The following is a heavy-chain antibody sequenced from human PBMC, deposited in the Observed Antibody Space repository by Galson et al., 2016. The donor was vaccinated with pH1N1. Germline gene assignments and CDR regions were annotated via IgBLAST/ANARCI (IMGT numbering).Heavy chain of an antibody. CDR1: GYTFTRYG. J-gene: IGHJ4*02. V-gene: IGHV1-3*01. Sequence: CKASGYTFTRYGMHWERQAPGQSLEWMGWISPGSTKTKYSQKFQGRVTVTRDSSATTAYMELSSLTFEDTAVYYCARDLMGGTYAADYWGQGTQVTVS. D-gene: IGHD1-26*01. CDR3: ARDLMGGTYAADY. CDR2: ISPGSTKT.